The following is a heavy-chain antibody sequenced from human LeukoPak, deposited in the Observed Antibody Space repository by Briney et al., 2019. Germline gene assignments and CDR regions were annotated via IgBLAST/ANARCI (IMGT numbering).Heavy chain of an antibody. D-gene: IGHD3-22*01. Sequence: SQTLSLTCAVYGGSISSGGYSWSWIRQPPGKGLEWIGYIYHSGSTYYNPSLKSRVTISVDRSKNQFSLKLSSVTAADTAVYYCARAGYYYDSSGYYHGWFDPWGQGTLVTVSS. CDR1: GGSISSGGYS. J-gene: IGHJ5*02. CDR3: ARAGYYYDSSGYYHGWFDP. CDR2: IYHSGST. V-gene: IGHV4-30-2*01.